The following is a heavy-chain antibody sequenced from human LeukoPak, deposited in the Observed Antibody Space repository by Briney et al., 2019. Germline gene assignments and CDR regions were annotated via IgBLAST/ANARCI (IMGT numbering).Heavy chain of an antibody. J-gene: IGHJ4*02. V-gene: IGHV3-20*04. D-gene: IGHD3-9*01. CDR2: INWNGGST. Sequence: GSLRLSCAASGFTFDDYGMSWVRQAPGKGLEWVSGINWNGGSTGYADSVKGRFTISRDNAKKSLYLQMNRLRAEDTAVYFCARADTSDILTGYSDYWGQGTLVTVSS. CDR3: ARADTSDILTGYSDY. CDR1: GFTFDDYG.